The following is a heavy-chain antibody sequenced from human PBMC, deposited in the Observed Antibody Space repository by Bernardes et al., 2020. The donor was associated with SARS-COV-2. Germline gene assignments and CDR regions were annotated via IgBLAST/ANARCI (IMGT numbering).Heavy chain of an antibody. V-gene: IGHV3-48*01. CDR2: ISSSSSTI. CDR1: GFTFSSYS. J-gene: IGHJ4*02. D-gene: IGHD1-26*01. CDR3: ARDLVSREWIKGAMDY. Sequence: GGSLRLSCAASGFTFSSYSMNWVRQAPGKGLEWVSYISSSSSTIYYADSVKGRFTISRDNAKNSLYLQMNSLRAEDTAVYYCARDLVSREWIKGAMDYWGQGTLVTVSS.